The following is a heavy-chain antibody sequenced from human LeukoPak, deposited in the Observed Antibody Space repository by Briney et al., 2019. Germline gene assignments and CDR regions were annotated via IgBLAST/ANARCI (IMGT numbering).Heavy chain of an antibody. CDR3: AGGSSGYYYGY. Sequence: TSETLSLTCTVSGGSISSGSYYWSWIRQPAGKGLEWIGRIYTSGSTNYNPSLKSRVTISVDTSKNQFSLKLSSVTAADTAVYYCAGGSSGYYYGYWGQGTLVTVSS. CDR1: GGSISSGSYY. V-gene: IGHV4-61*02. D-gene: IGHD3-22*01. CDR2: IYTSGST. J-gene: IGHJ4*02.